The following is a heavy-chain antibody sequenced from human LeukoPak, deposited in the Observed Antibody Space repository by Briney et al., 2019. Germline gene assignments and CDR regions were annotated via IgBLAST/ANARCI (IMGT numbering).Heavy chain of an antibody. CDR2: IYYSGST. Sequence: PSETLSLTCTVFGGSMSGSSYYWGWIRQPPGKGLEWIGSIYYSGSTYYNPSLKSRVTISVDTSKNQFSLKLSSVTAADTAVYYCVKDLRYYYGSGNYPDYWGQGTLVTVSS. J-gene: IGHJ4*02. D-gene: IGHD3-10*01. V-gene: IGHV4-39*02. CDR3: VKDLRYYYGSGNYPDY. CDR1: GGSMSGSSYY.